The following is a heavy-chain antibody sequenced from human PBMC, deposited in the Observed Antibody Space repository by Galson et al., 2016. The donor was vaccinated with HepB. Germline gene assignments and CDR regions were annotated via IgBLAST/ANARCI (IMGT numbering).Heavy chain of an antibody. J-gene: IGHJ5*02. CDR1: GFTFSSYW. D-gene: IGHD1-26*01. V-gene: IGHV3-74*01. CDR2: INSDGSTT. CDR3: VNLGTTRT. Sequence: SLRLSCAASGFTFSSYWMHWVRQAPGKGLVWVSRINSDGSTTHYADSVKGRFTISRDNAKNTLDLQMNNLRAEDTAVYYCVNLGTTRTWGQGTQVTNSS.